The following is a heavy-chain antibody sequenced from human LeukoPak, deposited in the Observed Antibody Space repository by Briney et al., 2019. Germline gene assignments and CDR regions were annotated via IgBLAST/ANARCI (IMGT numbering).Heavy chain of an antibody. CDR3: ARSYDILTGRYYYYGMDV. J-gene: IGHJ6*02. CDR2: IIPIFGTA. D-gene: IGHD3-9*01. V-gene: IGHV1-69*13. CDR1: GYTFTSYG. Sequence: SVKVSCKASGYTFTSYGITWVRQAPGQGLEWMGGIIPIFGTAKYAQKFQGRVTIKADESTSTAYMELSSLRSEDTAVYYCARSYDILTGRYYYYGMDVWGQGTTVTVSS.